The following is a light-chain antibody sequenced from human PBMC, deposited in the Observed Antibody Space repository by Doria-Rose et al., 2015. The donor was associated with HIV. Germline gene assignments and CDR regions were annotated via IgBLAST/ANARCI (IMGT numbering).Light chain of an antibody. V-gene: IGKV1-5*03. CDR3: QQYNSYSRLT. J-gene: IGKJ4*01. CDR1: QSISTW. CDR2: KAS. Sequence: DIQMTQSPSTLSASVGDRVTITCRASQSISTWLAWYQQKPGKAPKLLIYKASSLESGFPSRFSGSGSGTEFTLTISSLQPDDFAAYYCQQYNSYSRLTFGGGTKVEIK.